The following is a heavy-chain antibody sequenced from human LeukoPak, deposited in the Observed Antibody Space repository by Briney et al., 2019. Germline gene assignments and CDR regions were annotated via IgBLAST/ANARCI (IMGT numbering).Heavy chain of an antibody. CDR3: ARQGYYSSSWDDAFDI. J-gene: IGHJ3*02. Sequence: LSLTCTVSGGSISSSSYYMSWIRQAPGKGLEWVSYISSSGSTIYYADSVKGRFTISRDNAKNSLYLQMNSLRAEDTAVYYCARQGYYSSSWDDAFDIWGQGTMVTVSS. V-gene: IGHV3-11*04. D-gene: IGHD6-13*01. CDR2: ISSSGSTI. CDR1: GGSISSSSYY.